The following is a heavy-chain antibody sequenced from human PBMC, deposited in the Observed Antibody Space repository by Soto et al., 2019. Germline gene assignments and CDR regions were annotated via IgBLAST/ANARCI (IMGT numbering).Heavy chain of an antibody. Sequence: QMQLMESGGGVVQAGTSLRLSCVASGFTFSSYGFHWVRQRPGKGLEWVALISNDGQTKHYRESVKGRFSVSGERPMNMVYLQMKSLRVEDTAVYYCAKEGPGGGRHFYYGMDVWGQGTTVTVSS. CDR2: ISNDGQTK. D-gene: IGHD1-26*01. V-gene: IGHV3-30*18. CDR3: AKEGPGGGRHFYYGMDV. CDR1: GFTFSSYG. J-gene: IGHJ6*02.